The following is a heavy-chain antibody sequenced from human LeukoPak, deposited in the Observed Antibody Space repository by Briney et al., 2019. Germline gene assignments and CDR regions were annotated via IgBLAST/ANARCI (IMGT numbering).Heavy chain of an antibody. CDR2: ISSSSTII. CDR3: AKVPRQHDNWFDP. J-gene: IGHJ5*02. D-gene: IGHD3-9*01. Sequence: PSETLSLTCAVYGGSFSGYYWSWVRQAPGKGLEWISYISSSSTIIHYADSVKGRFTISRDDAKNSLYLQMNSLRAEDTAIYYCAKVPRQHDNWFDPWGQGTLVTVSS. CDR1: GGSFSGYY. V-gene: IGHV3-48*01.